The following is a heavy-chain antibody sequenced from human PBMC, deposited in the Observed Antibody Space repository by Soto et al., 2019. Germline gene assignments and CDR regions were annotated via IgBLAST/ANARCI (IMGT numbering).Heavy chain of an antibody. CDR2: IYYSGST. CDR1: GGSISSYY. D-gene: IGHD5-12*01. J-gene: IGHJ4*02. CDR3: ARELRSGYDYPWDYFDY. Sequence: PSETLSLTCTVSGGSISSYYWSWIRQPPGKGLEWIGYIYYSGSTNYNPSLKSRVTISVDTSKNQFSLKLSSVTAADTAVYYCARELRSGYDYPWDYFDYWGQGTLVTVFS. V-gene: IGHV4-59*01.